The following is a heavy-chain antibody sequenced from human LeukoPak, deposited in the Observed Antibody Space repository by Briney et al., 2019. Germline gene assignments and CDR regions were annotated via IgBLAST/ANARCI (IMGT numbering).Heavy chain of an antibody. CDR2: ISAYNGNT. CDR1: GYTFTSYG. V-gene: IGHV1-18*01. D-gene: IGHD3-9*01. CDR3: AKAFEYYDILTGYWNFDY. J-gene: IGHJ4*02. Sequence: GASVKVSCKASGYTFTSYGISWVRQAPGQGLEWMGWISAYNGNTNYAQKLQGRVTMTTDTSTSTAYMELRSLRSDDTAVYYCAKAFEYYDILTGYWNFDYWGQGTLVTVSS.